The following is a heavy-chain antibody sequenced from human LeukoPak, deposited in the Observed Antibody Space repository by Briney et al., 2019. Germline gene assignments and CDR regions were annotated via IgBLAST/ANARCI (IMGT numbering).Heavy chain of an antibody. CDR1: GFTFGGYN. Sequence: GGSLRLSCAASGFTFGGYNMNWVRQAPGKGLEWVSYISLSGSKIDYADSAKGRFTISRDNAKNSLYLQMNSLRAEDTGVYYCARDITIFGVIINFDYWGRGTLVTVSS. CDR3: ARDITIFGVIINFDY. V-gene: IGHV3-48*01. D-gene: IGHD3-3*01. CDR2: ISLSGSKI. J-gene: IGHJ4*02.